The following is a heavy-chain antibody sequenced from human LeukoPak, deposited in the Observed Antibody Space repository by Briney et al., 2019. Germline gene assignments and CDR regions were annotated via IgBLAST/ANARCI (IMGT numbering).Heavy chain of an antibody. Sequence: GGSLRLSCAASGYTFRDYSVNWVRQVPGKGLEWVSSISSTSSYIYYAGSVKGRFTTSRDNAKNTLYLQMNSLRVDDTGFYYCARGGATGTTLASDYWGQGTLATVSS. D-gene: IGHD1-1*01. CDR2: ISSTSSYI. J-gene: IGHJ4*02. CDR1: GYTFRDYS. V-gene: IGHV3-21*01. CDR3: ARGGATGTTLASDY.